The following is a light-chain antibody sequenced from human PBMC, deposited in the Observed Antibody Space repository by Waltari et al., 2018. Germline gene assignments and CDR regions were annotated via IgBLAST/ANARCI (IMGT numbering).Light chain of an antibody. J-gene: IGLJ1*01. CDR1: SSDVGSYNL. CDR3: CSYPDSTPSSYV. CDR2: EAS. Sequence: QSALTQPASVSGSPGQSVTISCTGTSSDVGSYNLVSWYQQRPGKAPKLIRYEASERPSGVSNRVSGSKSGNTASLTISGLQAEDEADYYCCSYPDSTPSSYVVGTGTKVTVL. V-gene: IGLV2-23*01.